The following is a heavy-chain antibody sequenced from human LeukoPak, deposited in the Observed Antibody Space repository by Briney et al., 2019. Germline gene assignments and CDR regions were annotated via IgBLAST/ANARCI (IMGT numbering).Heavy chain of an antibody. CDR2: IYHSGNT. CDR3: ARDLIAVSLYYFDY. V-gene: IGHV4-38-2*02. CDR1: GYSISNGFY. Sequence: SETLSLTCTVSGYSISNGFYWGWIRQPPGKGLEWIGSIYHSGNTYYNPSLKSRVTISADTSKNQFSLRLSSVTAADTAVYYCARDLIAVSLYYFDYWGQGTQVTVSS. D-gene: IGHD6-19*01. J-gene: IGHJ4*02.